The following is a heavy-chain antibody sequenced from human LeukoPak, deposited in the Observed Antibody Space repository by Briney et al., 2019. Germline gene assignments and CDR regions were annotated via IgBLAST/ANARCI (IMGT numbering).Heavy chain of an antibody. V-gene: IGHV4-61*01. J-gene: IGHJ4*02. CDR3: ARASTIGGDFDY. D-gene: IGHD2-21*01. CDR2: IYYSGST. CDR1: GGSVSSGSYY. Sequence: TSETLSLTCSVSGGSVSSGSYYWSWIRQPPGKALEWIGYIYYSGSTNYNPSLKSRVTISVDTSKNRFSLKLSSVTAADTAVYYCARASTIGGDFDYWGQGTLVTVSS.